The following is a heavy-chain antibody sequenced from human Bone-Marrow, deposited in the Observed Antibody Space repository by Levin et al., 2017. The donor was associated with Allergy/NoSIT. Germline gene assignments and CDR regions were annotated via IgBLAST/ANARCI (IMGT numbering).Heavy chain of an antibody. D-gene: IGHD6-25*01. CDR2: ISSGGGT. V-gene: IGHV3-53*01. CDR3: AREASGGWYFDY. J-gene: IGHJ4*02. CDR1: GFTVSSNY. Sequence: GESLKISCAASGFTVSSNYMTWVRQAPGRGLEWVSVISSGGGTSYADSVKGRFTISRDDSKNTLYLQMNSLRAEDTAVYFCAREASGGWYFDYWGQGTLVTVSS.